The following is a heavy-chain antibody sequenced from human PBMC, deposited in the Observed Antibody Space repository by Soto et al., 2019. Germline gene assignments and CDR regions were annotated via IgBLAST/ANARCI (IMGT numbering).Heavy chain of an antibody. CDR3: AKGAAAELYYGMDV. D-gene: IGHD6-13*01. Sequence: GGSLRLSCAASGFTFSSYAMSWVRQAPGKGLEWVSVISWSGGSTYYADSVKGRFTISRDNSKNSLYLQMNSLRTEDTALYYCAKGAAAELYYGMDVWGQGTTVTVSS. V-gene: IGHV3-43*02. CDR2: ISWSGGST. CDR1: GFTFSSYA. J-gene: IGHJ6*02.